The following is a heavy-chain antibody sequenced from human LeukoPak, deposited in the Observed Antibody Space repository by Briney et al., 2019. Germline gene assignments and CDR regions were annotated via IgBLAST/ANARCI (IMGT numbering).Heavy chain of an antibody. CDR1: GVSISSYY. CDR3: ARAVEMATTVDY. V-gene: IGHV4-59*01. Sequence: SETLSLTCTVSGVSISSYYWSWIRQPPGKGLEWIGYIYYSGSTNYNPSLKSRVTISVDTSKNQFSLKLSSVPAADTAVYYCARAVEMATTVDYWGQGTLVTVSS. D-gene: IGHD5-24*01. CDR2: IYYSGST. J-gene: IGHJ4*02.